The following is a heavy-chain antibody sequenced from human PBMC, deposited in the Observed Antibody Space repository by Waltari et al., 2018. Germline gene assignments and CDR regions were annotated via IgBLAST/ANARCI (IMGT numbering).Heavy chain of an antibody. V-gene: IGHV1-24*01. D-gene: IGHD2-2*03. CDR2: FDPEDGET. CDR3: ATVWIRRLDY. J-gene: IGHJ4*02. CDR1: ELS. Sequence: ELSMHWVRQAPGKGLEWMGGFDPEDGETIYAQKFQGRVTMTEDTSTDTAYKELSSLRSEDTAVYYCATVWIRRLDYWGQGTLVTVSS.